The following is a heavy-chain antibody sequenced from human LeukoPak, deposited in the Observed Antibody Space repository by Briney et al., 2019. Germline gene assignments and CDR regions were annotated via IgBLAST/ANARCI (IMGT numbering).Heavy chain of an antibody. V-gene: IGHV3-30*02. CDR2: IRHDGSKK. CDR1: GFTFSSDG. Sequence: PGGSLRLSCAASGFTFSSDGMHWVRQAPGKGLEWVAFIRHDGSKKYYADSVKGRFTTSRDNSKNTLDLQMNSLRPEDTAVYYCAKSGDGFRFHYWGQGTLVTVSS. D-gene: IGHD5-18*01. CDR3: AKSGDGFRFHY. J-gene: IGHJ4*02.